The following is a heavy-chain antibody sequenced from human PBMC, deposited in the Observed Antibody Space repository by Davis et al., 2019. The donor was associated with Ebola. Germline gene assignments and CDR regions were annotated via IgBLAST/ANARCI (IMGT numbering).Heavy chain of an antibody. D-gene: IGHD3-16*01. V-gene: IGHV3-7*01. CDR1: GFTFSDYY. CDR3: MSLTGGS. CDR2: IKNDGSEK. J-gene: IGHJ5*02. Sequence: GESLKISCAASGFTFSDYYMSWIRQAPGKGLEWVANIKNDGSEKNYVDSVKGRFTISRDNAKNSLYLQMNSLRAEDTAVYYCMSLTGGSWGQGTLVTVSS.